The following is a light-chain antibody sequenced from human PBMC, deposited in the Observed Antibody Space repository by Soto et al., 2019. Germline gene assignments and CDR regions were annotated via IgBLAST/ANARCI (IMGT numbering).Light chain of an antibody. J-gene: IGLJ1*01. Sequence: QSALTQPASVSGSPGQSITISCTGTSSDVGGYNYVSWYQQRPGEAPKLIIYEVSKRPSGVPDRIVASKSGNTASLTVSGLQADDEANYYCSAFKGTNSFVFGTGTKLTVL. CDR3: SAFKGTNSFV. V-gene: IGLV2-8*01. CDR1: SSDVGGYNY. CDR2: EVS.